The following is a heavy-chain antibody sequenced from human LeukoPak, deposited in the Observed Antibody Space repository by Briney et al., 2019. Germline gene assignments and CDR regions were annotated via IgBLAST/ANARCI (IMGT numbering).Heavy chain of an antibody. V-gene: IGHV3-33*08. D-gene: IGHD5-12*01. CDR2: XXXHGSTK. CDR3: ARDLGEGAYDWSRNYFDY. J-gene: IGHJ4*02. CDR1: GFMFSSYG. Sequence: GGSLRLSCAASGFMFSSYGMHWVRQAPGKGLEXVXXXXXHGSTKNYADSVKGRFTLSRDNSKTTLCLQMNSLRAEDTAVYYCARDLGEGAYDWSRNYFDYWGQGTLVTVSS.